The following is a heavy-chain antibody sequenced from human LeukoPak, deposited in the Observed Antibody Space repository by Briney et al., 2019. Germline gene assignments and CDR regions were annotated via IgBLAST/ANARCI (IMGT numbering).Heavy chain of an antibody. V-gene: IGHV3-23*01. J-gene: IGHJ4*02. CDR1: GFTFSSYA. CDR3: ARTYYYDSSGYYYG. D-gene: IGHD3-22*01. CDR2: ISGSGGST. Sequence: PGGSLRLSCAASGFTFSSYAMSWVRQAPGKGLEWVSAISGSGGSTYYADSVKGRFTISRDNAKNSLYLQMNSLRAEDTAVYYCARTYYYDSSGYYYGWGQGTLVTVSS.